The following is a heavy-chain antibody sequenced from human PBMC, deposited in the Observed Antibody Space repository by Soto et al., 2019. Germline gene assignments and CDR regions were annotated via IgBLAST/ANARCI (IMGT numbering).Heavy chain of an antibody. Sequence: PGGSLRLSCAASGFTFSSYAMHWVRQAPGKGLEYVSAISSNGGSTYYADSVKGRFTISRDNSKNTLYLQMGSLRAEDMAVYYCARGGYSSSWYYFDYWGQGTLVTV. V-gene: IGHV3-64*02. CDR3: ARGGYSSSWYYFDY. CDR2: ISSNGGST. D-gene: IGHD6-13*01. CDR1: GFTFSSYA. J-gene: IGHJ4*02.